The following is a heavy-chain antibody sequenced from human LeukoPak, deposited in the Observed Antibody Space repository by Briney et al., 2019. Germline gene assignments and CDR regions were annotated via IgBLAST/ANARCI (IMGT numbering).Heavy chain of an antibody. CDR3: ARHSTIAAHWFDP. Sequence: SETLSLTCIISGGSIISSSSYWGWIRQPPGKGLEWIGSIYYSGSTYYNPSLKSRVTISVGTSKNQFSLKLTSVTAADTAVYYCARHSTIAAHWFDPWGQGTLVTVSS. V-gene: IGHV4-39*01. J-gene: IGHJ5*02. CDR2: IYYSGST. CDR1: GGSIISSSSY. D-gene: IGHD6-6*01.